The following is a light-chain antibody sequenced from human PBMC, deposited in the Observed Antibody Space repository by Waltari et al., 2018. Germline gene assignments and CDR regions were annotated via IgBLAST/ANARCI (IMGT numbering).Light chain of an antibody. CDR3: QAWASGSYV. CDR1: DLGDKY. J-gene: IGLJ1*01. CDR2: HDT. Sequence: SYELTQPPSVSVSPGQTASISCSGRDLGDKYTSWYQQKPGRSPVLVIYHDTMRPSGIPERFSGSSSENTATLTIAGTQAVDEADYYCQAWASGSYVFGPGTKVTVL. V-gene: IGLV3-1*01.